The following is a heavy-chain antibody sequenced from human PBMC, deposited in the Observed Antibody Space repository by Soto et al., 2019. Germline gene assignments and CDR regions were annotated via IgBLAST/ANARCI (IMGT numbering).Heavy chain of an antibody. Sequence: EVQLLESGGGVVQPGGSLRLSCVASGFNFKKFAMAWVRQAAGEGLEWVSGISCCGGSASYVDSVKGRFSIARDDSKNTVSLQLNSLRVEDTAQYYCAKADGQQWLIPHLDNWGQGTLVTVS. CDR3: AKADGQQWLIPHLDN. CDR2: ISCCGGSA. D-gene: IGHD6-19*01. V-gene: IGHV3-23*01. J-gene: IGHJ4*02. CDR1: GFNFKKFA.